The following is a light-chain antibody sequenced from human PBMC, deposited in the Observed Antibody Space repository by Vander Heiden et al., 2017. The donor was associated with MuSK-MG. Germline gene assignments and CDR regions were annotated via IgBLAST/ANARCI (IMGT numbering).Light chain of an antibody. V-gene: IGKV1-16*02. CDR1: QDIRNC. CDR2: HIS. CDR3: QVCVSYPLT. Sequence: DIQMTQSPSSLSASVGDRVTITCRASQDIRNCLAWLQQKPGKAPKPLIYHISSLQSGVPSKFSGSGSGTDFTLTISSLQPDDSATYFCQVCVSYPLTFGQGTRLEI. J-gene: IGKJ5*01.